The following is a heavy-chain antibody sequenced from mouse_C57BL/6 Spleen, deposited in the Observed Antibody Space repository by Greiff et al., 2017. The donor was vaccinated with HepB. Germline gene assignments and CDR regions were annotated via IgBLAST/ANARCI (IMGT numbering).Heavy chain of an antibody. CDR1: GYTFTSYG. Sequence: QVQLQQSGAELARPGASVKLSCKASGYTFTSYGISWVKQRTGQGLEWIGEIYPRSGNTYYNEKFKGKATLTADKSSSTAYMELRSLTSEDSAVYFCARSDYYGSSGAYWYFDVWGTGTTVTVSS. V-gene: IGHV1-81*01. CDR2: IYPRSGNT. CDR3: ARSDYYGSSGAYWYFDV. J-gene: IGHJ1*03. D-gene: IGHD1-1*01.